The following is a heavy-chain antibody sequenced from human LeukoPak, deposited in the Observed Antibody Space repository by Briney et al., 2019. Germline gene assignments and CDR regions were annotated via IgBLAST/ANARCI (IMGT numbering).Heavy chain of an antibody. D-gene: IGHD2-15*01. CDR1: GFTFSSYS. V-gene: IGHV3-23*01. CDR2: ISGSGGSP. CDR3: AKDPAAPRWWPAYYFDY. J-gene: IGHJ4*02. Sequence: PGGTLRLSCTASGFTFSSYSMSWIRQPPGKGLESNSAISGSGGSPYYAASVKGRFTISRDNSKNTLYLQMNSLRAEDTAVYYCAKDPAAPRWWPAYYFDYWGQGTLVTVSS.